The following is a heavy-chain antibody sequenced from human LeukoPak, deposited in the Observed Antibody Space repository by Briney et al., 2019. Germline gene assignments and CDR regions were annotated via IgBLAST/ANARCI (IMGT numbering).Heavy chain of an antibody. Sequence: SETLSLTCTVSGGSISSSSYYWGWIRQPPGKGLEWVGSIYYSGSTYYNPSLKSRVTISVDTSKNQFSLKLSSVTAADTAVYYCARLDRVVSDYWGQGTLVTVPS. CDR1: GGSISSSSYY. V-gene: IGHV4-39*01. CDR3: ARLDRVVSDY. J-gene: IGHJ4*02. D-gene: IGHD3-3*01. CDR2: IYYSGST.